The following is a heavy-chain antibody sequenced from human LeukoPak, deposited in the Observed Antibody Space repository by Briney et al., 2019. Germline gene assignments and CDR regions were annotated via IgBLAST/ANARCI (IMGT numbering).Heavy chain of an antibody. CDR2: IYNSGST. J-gene: IGHJ5*02. D-gene: IGHD6-13*01. V-gene: IGHV4-59*12. CDR1: GGSITTFY. CDR3: ARVLAAAGNNWFDP. Sequence: SETLSLTCTVSGGSITTFYWSWIRQPPGKGLEWIGYIYNSGSTNYNPSLKSRVTISVDTSNNQFSLKLSSVTAADTAVYYCARVLAAAGNNWFDPWGQGTLVTVSS.